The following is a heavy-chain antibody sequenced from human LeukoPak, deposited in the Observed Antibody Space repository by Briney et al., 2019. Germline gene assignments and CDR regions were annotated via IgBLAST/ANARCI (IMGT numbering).Heavy chain of an antibody. CDR2: ISPSGGIT. CDR1: GFTFSSHG. V-gene: IGHV3-23*01. CDR3: AKDFDY. Sequence: GGSLRLSCAASGFTFSSHGMNWVRQAPGKGLEWVSGISPSGGITYYTDSVKGRFTISRDNSKNTVSLQMNSLRGEDTAVYYCAKDFDYWGQGTLVTVSS. J-gene: IGHJ4*02.